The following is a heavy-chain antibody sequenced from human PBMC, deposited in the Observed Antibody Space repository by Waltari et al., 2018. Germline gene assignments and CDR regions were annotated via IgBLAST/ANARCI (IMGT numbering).Heavy chain of an antibody. D-gene: IGHD3-22*01. Sequence: QVQLQESGPGLVKPSQTLSLTCTVPGGSISSGSYYWSWIRQPAGKGLEWIGRIYTSGSTNYNPSLKSRVTISVDTSKNQFSLKLSSVTAADTAVYYCASGSGYGDYWGQGTLVTVSS. CDR2: IYTSGST. CDR1: GGSISSGSYY. V-gene: IGHV4-61*02. J-gene: IGHJ4*02. CDR3: ASGSGYGDY.